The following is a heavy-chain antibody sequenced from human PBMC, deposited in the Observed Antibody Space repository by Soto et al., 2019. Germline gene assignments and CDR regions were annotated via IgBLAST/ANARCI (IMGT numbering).Heavy chain of an antibody. Sequence: GSLRLSCVASGFTFSNYNMNWVRQAPGKGLEWVSHISGTGVYIHYADAVKGRFTISRDNAKSSVYLQMNSLRAEDTAVYYCAREGALKPFSSWGQGALVTVSS. CDR3: AREGALKPFSS. J-gene: IGHJ5*02. V-gene: IGHV3-21*01. CDR1: GFTFSNYN. CDR2: ISGTGVYI.